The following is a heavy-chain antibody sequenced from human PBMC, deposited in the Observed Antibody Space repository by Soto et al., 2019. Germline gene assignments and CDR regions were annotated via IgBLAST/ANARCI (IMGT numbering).Heavy chain of an antibody. Sequence: GSLRLSCVASGFTFSNYNMNWVRQAPGKGLEWVSHISGTGVYIHYADAVKGRFTISRDNAKSSVYLQMNSLRAEDTAVYYCAREGALKPFSSWGQGALVTVSS. CDR3: AREGALKPFSS. J-gene: IGHJ5*02. V-gene: IGHV3-21*01. CDR1: GFTFSNYN. CDR2: ISGTGVYI.